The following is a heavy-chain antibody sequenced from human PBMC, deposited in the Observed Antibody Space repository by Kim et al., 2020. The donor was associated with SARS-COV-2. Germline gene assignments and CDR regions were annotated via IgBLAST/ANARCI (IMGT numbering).Heavy chain of an antibody. Sequence: GESLKISCKGSGYSFTSYWIGWVRQMPGKGLEWMGIIYPGDSDTRYSPSFQGQVTISADKSISTAYLQWSSLKASDTAMYYCARPTGYYDFWRGKGTAFDIWGQGTMVTVSS. CDR3: ARPTGYYDFWRGKGTAFDI. D-gene: IGHD3-3*01. CDR2: IYPGDSDT. V-gene: IGHV5-51*01. J-gene: IGHJ3*02. CDR1: GYSFTSYW.